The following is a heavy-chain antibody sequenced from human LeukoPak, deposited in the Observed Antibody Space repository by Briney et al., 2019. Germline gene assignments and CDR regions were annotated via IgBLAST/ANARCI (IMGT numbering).Heavy chain of an antibody. CDR2: ISSSGSTI. CDR1: GFTFSDYY. D-gene: IGHD3-10*01. CDR3: VSTGSVLDY. J-gene: IGHJ4*02. Sequence: PGGSLRLSCAASGFTFSDYYMSWIRQAPGKGLEWVSYISSSGSTIYYADSVKGRFTISRDNAKNTLHLQMNSPRVEDTAVYYCVSTGSVLDYWGQGTLVTVSS. V-gene: IGHV3-11*04.